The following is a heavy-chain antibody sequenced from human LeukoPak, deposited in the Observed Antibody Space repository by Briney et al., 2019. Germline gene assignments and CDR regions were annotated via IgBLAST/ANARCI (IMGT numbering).Heavy chain of an antibody. CDR1: GFSFSSYW. CDR3: ARGFRGWYAEGFDY. D-gene: IGHD6-19*01. J-gene: IGHJ4*02. Sequence: GGSLRLSCAASGFSFSSYWMSWVRQAPGKGLEWVANINQDGSEKYYVDSVKGRFTISRDNAKNSLYLQMNSLRAEDTGVYYCARGFRGWYAEGFDYWGQGTLVTVSS. V-gene: IGHV3-7*01. CDR2: INQDGSEK.